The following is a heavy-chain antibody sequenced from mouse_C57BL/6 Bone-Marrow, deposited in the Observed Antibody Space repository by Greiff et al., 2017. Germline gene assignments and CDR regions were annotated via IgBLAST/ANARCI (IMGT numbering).Heavy chain of an antibody. Sequence: VQLQQSGAELARPGASVKLSCKASGYTFTSYGISWVKQRTGQGLEGIGEIYPRSGNTYYNEKFKGKATLTADKYSSTAYMELRSLTSEDSAVYFCARSGTGTGYFDVWGTGTTVTVSS. D-gene: IGHD4-1*01. CDR2: IYPRSGNT. CDR1: GYTFTSYG. V-gene: IGHV1-81*01. CDR3: ARSGTGTGYFDV. J-gene: IGHJ1*03.